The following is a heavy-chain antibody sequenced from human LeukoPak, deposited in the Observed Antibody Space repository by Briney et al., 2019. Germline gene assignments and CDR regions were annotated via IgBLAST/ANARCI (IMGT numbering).Heavy chain of an antibody. V-gene: IGHV4-59*11. Sequence: PSETLSLTCTVSDGSISSHYWSWIRQPPGKGLEWIGYIYYSGSTNYNPSLKSRVTISVDTSKNQFSLKLSSVTAADTAVYYCARGRGTIFGVVTPFDPWGQGTLVTVSS. CDR2: IYYSGST. J-gene: IGHJ5*02. D-gene: IGHD3-3*01. CDR3: ARGRGTIFGVVTPFDP. CDR1: DGSISSHY.